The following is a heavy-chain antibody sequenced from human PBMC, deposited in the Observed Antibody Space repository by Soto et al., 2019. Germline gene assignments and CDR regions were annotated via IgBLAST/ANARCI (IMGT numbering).Heavy chain of an antibody. V-gene: IGHV1-18*04. CDR1: GYTFTNLG. D-gene: IGHD3-16*01. J-gene: IGHJ3*02. Sequence: QVQLVQSGAEMKKPGASVKVSCKTSGYTFTNLGITWVRQPPGQGLEWMGWINPYNATTNYARNPQGGVTMPSETPTSTAYMDRRSRTPQEPAGYYGARDRVAGIGGDAVDMWGQGTMVPVSS. CDR3: ARDRVAGIGGDAVDM. CDR2: INPYNATT.